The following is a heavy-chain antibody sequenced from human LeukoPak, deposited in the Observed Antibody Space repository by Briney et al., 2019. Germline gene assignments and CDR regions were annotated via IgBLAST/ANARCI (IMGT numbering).Heavy chain of an antibody. V-gene: IGHV4-34*01. J-gene: IGHJ6*03. Sequence: PSETLSLTCAVYGGSFSGYYRSWIRQPPGKGLEWIGEINHSGSTNYNPSLKSRVTISVDTSKNQFSLKLSSVTAADTAVYYCARERYYYYYMDVWGKGTTVTVSS. CDR1: GGSFSGYY. CDR3: ARERYYYYYMDV. CDR2: INHSGST.